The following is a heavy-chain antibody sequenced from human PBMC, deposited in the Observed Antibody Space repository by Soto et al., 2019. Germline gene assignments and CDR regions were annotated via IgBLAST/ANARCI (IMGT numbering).Heavy chain of an antibody. V-gene: IGHV2-5*02. CDR3: AHAYGGGSLY. CDR1: GFSLTTDRVG. Sequence: QITLKESGPTLVTPTQTLTLTCTFSGFSLTTDRVGVGWIRQPPGEALEWLAVFYWDDSKTYRPSLESRLTITKDTSKTQVALTMTNMDSLDTATYYCAHAYGGGSLYWGQGTLVTVSS. CDR2: FYWDDSK. D-gene: IGHD3-10*01. J-gene: IGHJ4*02.